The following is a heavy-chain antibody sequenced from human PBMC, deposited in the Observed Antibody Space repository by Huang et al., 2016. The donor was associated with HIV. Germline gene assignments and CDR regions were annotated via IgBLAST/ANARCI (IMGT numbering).Heavy chain of an antibody. CDR2: IGSRGSSI. CDR3: ATVGWNSGSDAFYFDY. V-gene: IGHV3-21*02. Sequence: EMQLVQSGGGLVKLGGSLRPSCAASGFSVISDTLTWVRQTPDQGRGWVSTIGSRGSSIYYAEFVKGKGRLTGSRDNAKNSLDLQMKSLRAEDTAVYYCATVGWNSGSDAFYFDYWGQGTLVTVSS. CDR1: GFSVISDT. J-gene: IGHJ4*02. D-gene: IGHD3-10*01.